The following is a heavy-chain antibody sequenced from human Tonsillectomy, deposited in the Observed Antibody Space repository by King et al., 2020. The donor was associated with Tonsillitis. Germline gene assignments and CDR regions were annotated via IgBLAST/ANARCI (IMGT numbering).Heavy chain of an antibody. D-gene: IGHD5-12*01. V-gene: IGHV3-30*18. CDR2: ISYDGTNK. J-gene: IGHJ6*02. CDR1: VFTFTSYG. Sequence: VQLVESGGGVVQPGRSLRLSCAASVFTFTSYGMHWVRQAPGKGLEWVAVISYDGTNKYYADSVKGRFTISRDNSKNTVYLQMNSLRAEDTAGYYCAKDWGQGYSGDDSGYYYGMDVWGQGTTVTVSS. CDR3: AKDWGQGYSGDDSGYYYGMDV.